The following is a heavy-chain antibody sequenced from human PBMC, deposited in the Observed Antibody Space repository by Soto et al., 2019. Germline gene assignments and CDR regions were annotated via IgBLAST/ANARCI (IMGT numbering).Heavy chain of an antibody. Sequence: QMQLQESGPGLVKPSETLSLTCAVSSASISTEQRWTWVRQPPGKGLEWIGEIHHSGSTNNNPSLRSRVTMSVDKSKNQFSLNLNSVTAADTALSYCARRFDWYAIDHWGQGTLVIVSS. CDR3: ARRFDWYAIDH. CDR1: SASISTEQR. V-gene: IGHV4-4*02. CDR2: IHHSGST. J-gene: IGHJ4*02. D-gene: IGHD3-9*01.